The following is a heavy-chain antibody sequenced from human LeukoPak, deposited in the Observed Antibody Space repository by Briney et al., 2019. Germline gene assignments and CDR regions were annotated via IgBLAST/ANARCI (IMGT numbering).Heavy chain of an antibody. CDR1: GFTFSSYG. CDR2: ISYDGSNK. V-gene: IGHV3-30*18. CDR3: AKESAPVVAVQYFQH. Sequence: GGSLRLSCAASGFTFSSYGMHWVRQAPGKGLEWVAVISYDGSNKYYADSVKGRFTISRDNSKNTLYLQMNSLRAEDTAVYYCAKESAPVVAVQYFQHWGQGTLVTVSS. J-gene: IGHJ1*01. D-gene: IGHD2-15*01.